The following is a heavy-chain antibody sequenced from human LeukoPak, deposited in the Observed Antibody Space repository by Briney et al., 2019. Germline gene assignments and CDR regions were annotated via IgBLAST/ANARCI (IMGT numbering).Heavy chain of an antibody. V-gene: IGHV1-8*01. CDR2: MSPNSGNT. J-gene: IGHJ4*02. CDR3: AREDSSGFYDY. D-gene: IGHD3-22*01. Sequence: ASVNVSCKASGYTFTSYDINWVRQATGQGPEWMGWMSPNSGNTGYVQKFQGRVTMTRSTSMSTAYMELSSLRSEDTAVYYCAREDSSGFYDYWGQGTLVTVSS. CDR1: GYTFTSYD.